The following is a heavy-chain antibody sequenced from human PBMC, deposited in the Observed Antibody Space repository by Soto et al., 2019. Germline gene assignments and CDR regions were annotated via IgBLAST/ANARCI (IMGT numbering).Heavy chain of an antibody. J-gene: IGHJ3*01. D-gene: IGHD3-22*01. CDR3: ANAVKHYDSTGYDAFAV. CDR2: MFHSGRT. Sequence: SETLSLTCTVSGDSISSYFWTWIRQPPGKALEWIGYMFHSGRTNYNPSLTSRVTMSADTSNNQFSLTLTSVTAADTAVYYCANAVKHYDSTGYDAFAVWGKGIMVTVSS. V-gene: IGHV4-59*01. CDR1: GDSISSYF.